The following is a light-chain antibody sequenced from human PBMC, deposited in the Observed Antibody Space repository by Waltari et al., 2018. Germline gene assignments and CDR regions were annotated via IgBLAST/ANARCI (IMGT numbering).Light chain of an antibody. CDR3: VLYVRSGISV. Sequence: QTVVTQEPSFSVSPGGTVTPTWCLSSGSVATTSHPSCYQQPPGQAQRTLIYNTNTRSSGVPDRFSGSILGNKAALTITGAQADDESDYYCVLYVRSGISVFGGGTKLTVL. J-gene: IGLJ2*01. CDR2: NTN. CDR1: SGSVATTSH. V-gene: IGLV8-61*01.